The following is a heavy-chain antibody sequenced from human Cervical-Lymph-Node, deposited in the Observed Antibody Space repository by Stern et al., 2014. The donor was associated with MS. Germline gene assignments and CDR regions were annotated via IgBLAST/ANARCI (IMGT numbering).Heavy chain of an antibody. CDR1: GGSVSSSSHY. J-gene: IGHJ4*02. V-gene: IGHV4-61*01. D-gene: IGHD3-16*01. CDR3: ARDFGSLDH. CDR2: IHYSGRT. Sequence: QVQLVESGPGLVKPSETLSLTCTVSGGSVSSSSHYWSWIRPPPGRRLEWIGHIHYSGRTNYNPSLKSRLTISLDTSKNHFSLELKAVTATDTAVYYCARDFGSLDHWGQGTLVTVSS.